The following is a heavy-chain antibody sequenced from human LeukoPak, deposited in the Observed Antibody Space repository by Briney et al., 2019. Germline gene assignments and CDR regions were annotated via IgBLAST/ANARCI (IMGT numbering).Heavy chain of an antibody. CDR1: GFTVSSNY. CDR3: ARDRHAVDTAMVAAYYFDY. D-gene: IGHD5-18*01. Sequence: PGGSLRLSCAASGFTVSSNYMSWVRQAPGKGLEWVSVIYSGGSTYYADSVKGRFTISRDNSKNTLYLQMNSLRAEDTAVYYCARDRHAVDTAMVAAYYFDYWGQGTLVTVSS. CDR2: IYSGGST. J-gene: IGHJ4*02. V-gene: IGHV3-53*01.